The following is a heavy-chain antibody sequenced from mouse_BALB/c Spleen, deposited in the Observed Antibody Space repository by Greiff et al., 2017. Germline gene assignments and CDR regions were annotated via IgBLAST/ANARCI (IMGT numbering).Heavy chain of an antibody. D-gene: IGHD1-1*01. Sequence: EVQLQQSGGGLVQPGGSLKLSCAASGFTFSSYTMSWVRQTPEKRLEWVAYISNGGGSTYYPDTVKGRFTISRDNAKNTLYLQMSSLKSEDTAMYYCARPYYYGSSYVLFAYWGQGTLVTVSA. V-gene: IGHV5-12-2*01. J-gene: IGHJ3*01. CDR3: ARPYYYGSSYVLFAY. CDR2: ISNGGGST. CDR1: GFTFSSYT.